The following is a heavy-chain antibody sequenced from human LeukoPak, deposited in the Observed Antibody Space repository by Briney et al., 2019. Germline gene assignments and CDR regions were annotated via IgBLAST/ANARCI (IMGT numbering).Heavy chain of an antibody. CDR3: ARERKPVGFDY. J-gene: IGHJ4*02. CDR1: GFTFSSYE. Sequence: GGSLRLSCAASGFTFSSYEMNWVRQATGKVLDWVSYISSSGSTIYYADSVKGRFTISRDNAKNSLYLQMNSLRVEDTAVYYCARERKPVGFDYWGQGTLVTVSS. CDR2: ISSSGSTI. D-gene: IGHD1-26*01. V-gene: IGHV3-48*03.